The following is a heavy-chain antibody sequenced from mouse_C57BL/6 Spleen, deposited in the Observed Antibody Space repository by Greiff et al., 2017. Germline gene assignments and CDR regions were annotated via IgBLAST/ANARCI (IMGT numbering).Heavy chain of an antibody. CDR3: ARGDYDWAWFAY. CDR1: GYTFTSYW. D-gene: IGHD2-4*01. Sequence: QVQLQQPGAELVKPGASVKLSCKASGYTFTSYWMHWVKQRPGQGLEWIGMIHPNSGSTNYNEKFKSKATLTVDKSSSTAYMQLSSLTSEDSAVYYCARGDYDWAWFAYWGQGTLVTVSA. J-gene: IGHJ3*01. V-gene: IGHV1-64*01. CDR2: IHPNSGST.